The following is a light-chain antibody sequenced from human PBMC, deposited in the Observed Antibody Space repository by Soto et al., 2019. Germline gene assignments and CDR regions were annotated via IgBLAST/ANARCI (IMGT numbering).Light chain of an antibody. CDR1: QSFXSSY. Sequence: IVLTQSAGTLSLSPGESATLSCRASQSFXSSYLAWYQQKPGQAPSLRXYSASSMATGSPDRLSGSGSGTDFTLTISRLDPEYFSVYYCQQYGSSTRTFGQGTKVDIK. J-gene: IGKJ1*01. CDR2: SAS. V-gene: IGKV3-20*01. CDR3: QQYGSSTRT.